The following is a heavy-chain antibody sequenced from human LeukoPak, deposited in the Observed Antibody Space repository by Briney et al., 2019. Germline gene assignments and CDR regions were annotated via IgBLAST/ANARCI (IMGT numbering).Heavy chain of an antibody. D-gene: IGHD3-10*01. CDR1: GGSFSGYY. V-gene: IGHV4-34*01. CDR3: VRGYGSGSYWNY. Sequence: SEILSLTCAVYGGSFSGYYWSWIRQPPGKGLEWIGEVERSGSTNYNPSLKSRVTISVDTSKKQFSLKLTSVTAADTAVYYCVRGYGSGSYWNYWGQGTLVTVSS. CDR2: VERSGST. J-gene: IGHJ4*02.